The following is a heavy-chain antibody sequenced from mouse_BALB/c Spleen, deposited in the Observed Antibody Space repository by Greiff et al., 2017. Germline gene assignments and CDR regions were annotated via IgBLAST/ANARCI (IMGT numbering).Heavy chain of an antibody. CDR2: IWSGGST. D-gene: IGHD2-2*01. V-gene: IGHV2-4-1*01. CDR1: GFSLTSYG. J-gene: IGHJ3*01. CDR3: ARNLVTTGAWFAD. Sequence: QVQLQQSGPGLVQPSQSLSITCTVSGFSLTSYGVHWVRQSPGKGLEWLGVIWSGGSTDYNAAFISRLSISKDNSKSQVFFKMNSLQADDTAIYYCARNLVTTGAWFADWGQGTLVTVSA.